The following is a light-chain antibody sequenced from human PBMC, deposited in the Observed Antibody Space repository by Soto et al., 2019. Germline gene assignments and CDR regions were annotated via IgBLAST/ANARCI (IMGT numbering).Light chain of an antibody. J-gene: IGLJ1*01. Sequence: SVLAQPASVSGSPGQSITISCTGSSSDIGAYNYVSWFQQYPGKAPKLIISEVSNRPSGVSNRFSGSKSGTAASLTIPGLQTEDEADYFCFSFTTDWTHVFGTGTKVTAL. CDR2: EVS. V-gene: IGLV2-14*01. CDR3: FSFTTDWTHV. CDR1: SSDIGAYNY.